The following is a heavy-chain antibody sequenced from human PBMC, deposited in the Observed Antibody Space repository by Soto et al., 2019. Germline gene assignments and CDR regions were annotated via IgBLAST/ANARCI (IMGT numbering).Heavy chain of an antibody. J-gene: IGHJ5*02. CDR1: GYTFTGYY. D-gene: IGHD2-2*01. CDR3: ARSPSVVLVPSSLGGNNWFDP. CDR2: INPNSGGT. Sequence: ASVKVSCKASGYTFTGYYMHWVRQAPGQGLEWMGWINPNSGGTNYAQKFQGWVTMTRDTSISTAYMELSSLRAEDTAVYFCARSPSVVLVPSSLGGNNWFDPWGQGTLVTVSS. V-gene: IGHV1-2*04.